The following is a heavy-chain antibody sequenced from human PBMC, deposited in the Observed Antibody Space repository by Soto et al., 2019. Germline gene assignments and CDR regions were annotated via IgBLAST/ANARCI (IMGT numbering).Heavy chain of an antibody. Sequence: PSETLSLTCTVSGGSVSRDSNFWSWIRQPPGKGLEWIGYIYYSGPTRYNPSLESRVTISIDSSKNQVSLNLTSVTAADPAVYYCARGYSHYAHWGRGTLVTVSS. CDR2: IYYSGPT. D-gene: IGHD4-4*01. CDR1: GGSVSRDSNF. J-gene: IGHJ4*02. CDR3: ARGYSHYAH. V-gene: IGHV4-61*01.